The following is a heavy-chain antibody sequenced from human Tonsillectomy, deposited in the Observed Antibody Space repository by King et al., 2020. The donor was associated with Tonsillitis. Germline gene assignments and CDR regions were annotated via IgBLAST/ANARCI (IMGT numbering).Heavy chain of an antibody. CDR2: IKQDGSEK. Sequence: VQLVESGGDLVQPGGSLRLSCAASGFTFSSYWMNWVRQAPGKGLEWVANIKQDGSEKYFVDSVKGRFTISRDNAKNSLFLQMNSLRADDTAVYYCAGGAGWLITSWGQGTLVTVSS. CDR3: AGGAGWLITS. V-gene: IGHV3-7*04. J-gene: IGHJ4*02. CDR1: GFTFSSYW. D-gene: IGHD3-16*01.